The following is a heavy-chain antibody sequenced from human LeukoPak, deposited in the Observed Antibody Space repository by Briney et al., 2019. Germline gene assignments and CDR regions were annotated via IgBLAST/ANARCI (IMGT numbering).Heavy chain of an antibody. CDR2: IYTGGST. J-gene: IGHJ4*02. Sequence: GGSLRLSCAASGFTVSTDYMSWVRQAPGKGLEWVSVIYTGGSTYYADSVKGRFTISRDNSKNTLYLQMNSLRTEDTAVYYCAKDVFGGIDYWGQGTLVTVSS. CDR3: AKDVFGGIDY. V-gene: IGHV3-53*05. D-gene: IGHD3-10*01. CDR1: GFTVSTDY.